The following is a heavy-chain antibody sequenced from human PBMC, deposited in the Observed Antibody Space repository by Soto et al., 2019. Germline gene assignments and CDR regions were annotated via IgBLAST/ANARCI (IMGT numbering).Heavy chain of an antibody. CDR2: ISLYHHST. CDR3: ARELYSCGGDCPYYMDY. Sequence: PSVKVSCKASGYTFTSYGITWVRQAPGQGLEWMGIISLYHHSTSYAQKFQGRLTVTNDTSTTTVYMELSSLTSEDTAVYWCARELYSCGGDCPYYMDYWGQGTLVTVSS. V-gene: IGHV1-18*01. D-gene: IGHD2-21*02. CDR1: GYTFTSYG. J-gene: IGHJ4*02.